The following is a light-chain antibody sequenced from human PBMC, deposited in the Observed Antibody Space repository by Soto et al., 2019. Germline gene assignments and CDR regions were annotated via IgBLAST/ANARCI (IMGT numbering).Light chain of an antibody. V-gene: IGKV3-15*01. Sequence: EVVMTQSPATLSVSPGESATLSCRASQSVGSNLAWYQQKPGQPPRLLLYGTSTRATGIPARISGSGSGTEFTLTISSLQSEDFAVYYCLQYNDWPRTFGQGTKVDMK. CDR3: LQYNDWPRT. CDR2: GTS. J-gene: IGKJ1*01. CDR1: QSVGSN.